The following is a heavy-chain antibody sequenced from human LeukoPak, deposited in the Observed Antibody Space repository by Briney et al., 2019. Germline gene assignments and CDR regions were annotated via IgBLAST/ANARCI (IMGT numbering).Heavy chain of an antibody. V-gene: IGHV3-48*03. J-gene: IGHJ5*02. CDR1: GFTFSSYE. D-gene: IGHD1-26*01. CDR3: ARDIQLAYSGSYYGNDP. CDR2: ISSSGSTI. Sequence: GGSLRLSCAASGFTFSSYEMNWVRQAPGKGLEWVSYISSSGSTIYYADSVKGRFTISRDNAKNSLYLQMNSLRAEDTAVYYCARDIQLAYSGSYYGNDPWGQGTLVTVSS.